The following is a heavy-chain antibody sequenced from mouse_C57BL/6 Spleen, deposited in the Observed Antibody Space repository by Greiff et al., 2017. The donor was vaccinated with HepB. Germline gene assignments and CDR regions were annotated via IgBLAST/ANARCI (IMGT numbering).Heavy chain of an antibody. CDR1: GYTFTDYY. V-gene: IGHV1-26*01. CDR2: INPNNGGT. J-gene: IGHJ4*01. Sequence: EVQLQQSGPELVKPGASVKISCKASGYTFTDYYMNWVKQSHGKSLEWIGDINPNNGGTSYNQKFKGKATLTVDKSSSTAYMELRSLTSEDSAVYYCARRHVYYAMDYWGQGTSVTVSS. CDR3: ARRHVYYAMDY.